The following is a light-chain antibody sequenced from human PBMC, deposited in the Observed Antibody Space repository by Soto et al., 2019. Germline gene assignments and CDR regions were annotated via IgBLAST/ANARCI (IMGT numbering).Light chain of an antibody. Sequence: QSALTQPASVSGSPGQSITISCTGTSSDVGGYKHVSWYQQHPGKAPKVMIYDVSNRPSGVSNRFSGSKSGNTASLTISGLQAEDEAAYYCSSYTSSSTVVFGGGTKVTVL. J-gene: IGLJ2*01. CDR2: DVS. V-gene: IGLV2-14*01. CDR3: SSYTSSSTVV. CDR1: SSDVGGYKH.